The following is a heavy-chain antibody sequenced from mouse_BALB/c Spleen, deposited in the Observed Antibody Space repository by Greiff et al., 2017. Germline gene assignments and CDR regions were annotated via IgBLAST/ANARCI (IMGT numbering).Heavy chain of an antibody. J-gene: IGHJ3*01. CDR2: IDPSDSET. V-gene: IGHV1S127*01. Sequence: VQLQQSGPQLVRPGASVKISCKASGYSFTSYWMHWVKQRPGQGLEWIGMIDPSDSETRLNQKFKDKATLTVDKSSSTAYMQLSSPTSEDSAVYYCARSDGNYRAWFAYWGQGTLVTVSA. CDR3: ARSDGNYRAWFAY. D-gene: IGHD2-1*01. CDR1: GYSFTSYW.